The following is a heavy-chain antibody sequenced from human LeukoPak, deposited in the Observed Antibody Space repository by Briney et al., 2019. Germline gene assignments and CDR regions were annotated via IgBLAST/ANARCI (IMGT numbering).Heavy chain of an antibody. CDR1: GGSISSSSYY. CDR2: IYTSGSA. D-gene: IGHD5-18*01. V-gene: IGHV4-61*09. CDR3: ASSVDTAMVGGY. Sequence: SETLSLTCTVSGGSISSSSYYWNWIRQPAGKGLEWIGHIYTSGSANYNPALKSRVSMSVDTSKNQFFLKLSSVTAADTAVYYCASSVDTAMVGGYWGQGTLVTVSS. J-gene: IGHJ4*02.